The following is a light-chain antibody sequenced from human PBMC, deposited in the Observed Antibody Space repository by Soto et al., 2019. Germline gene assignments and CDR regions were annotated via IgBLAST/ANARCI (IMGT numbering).Light chain of an antibody. CDR3: SSFACSNNLV. CDR2: EVS. J-gene: IGLJ3*02. CDR1: SSDVGGYNY. V-gene: IGLV2-8*01. Sequence: QSALTQPPSASGSPGQSVTISCTGTSSDVGGYNYVSWYQQHPDKAPKLMIYEVSKRPSGVPDRVSGSKSGNTASLTVSGLQAEDEADYYCSSFACSNNLVFGGGTKVTVL.